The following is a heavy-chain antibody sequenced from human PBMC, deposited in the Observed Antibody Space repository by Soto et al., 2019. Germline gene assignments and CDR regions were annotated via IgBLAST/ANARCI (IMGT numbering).Heavy chain of an antibody. CDR3: ARAPRVAGAYYFDY. J-gene: IGHJ4*02. CDR1: GFTFSSNY. CDR2: IKTDGSST. Sequence: EVQLVESGGGLVQPGGSLRLSCAASGFTFSSNYMHWVRQAPGKGLVWVSRIKTDGSSTTYADSVKGRFTISRDNAQNTLYLQMNSLRAEDTAVYYCARAPRVAGAYYFDYWGQGTPVTVSS. V-gene: IGHV3-74*01. D-gene: IGHD6-19*01.